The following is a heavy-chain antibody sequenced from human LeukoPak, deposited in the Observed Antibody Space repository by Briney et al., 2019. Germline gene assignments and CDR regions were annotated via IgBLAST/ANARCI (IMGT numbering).Heavy chain of an antibody. V-gene: IGHV4-34*01. CDR2: INHSGST. CDR1: GESFSGHY. CDR3: ARPRYGSGSLDS. D-gene: IGHD3-10*01. J-gene: IGHJ4*02. Sequence: SETLSLTCAVYGESFSGHYWTWIRQPPGRGLEWIGEINHSGSTTSNPSLNDRVTISVDTSKNQFSLKLTSVTAADTAVYYCARPRYGSGSLDSWGQGTLVTVSS.